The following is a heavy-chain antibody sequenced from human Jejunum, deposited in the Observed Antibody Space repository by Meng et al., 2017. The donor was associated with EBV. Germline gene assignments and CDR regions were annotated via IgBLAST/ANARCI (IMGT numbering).Heavy chain of an antibody. D-gene: IGHD4/OR15-4a*01. Sequence: QVELVQFGAEVQEPVGSVTVSCKASDYTFITNGISWVRQAPGPGLEGMGWISAYSGNTNYAQKFRGRVTMTTDTSTRTAYMELRSLGSDDTAVYYCARDRDMVQDYWGQGTLVTVSS. CDR3: ARDRDMVQDY. J-gene: IGHJ4*02. V-gene: IGHV1-18*04. CDR1: DYTFITNG. CDR2: ISAYSGNT.